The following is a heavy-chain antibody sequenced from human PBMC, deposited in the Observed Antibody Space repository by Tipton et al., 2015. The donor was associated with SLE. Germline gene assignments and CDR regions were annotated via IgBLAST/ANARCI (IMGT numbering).Heavy chain of an antibody. CDR1: GGSFSGYY. CDR3: ARAVGDTSGYLDY. CDR2: INHSGAT. Sequence: TLSLTCTVYGGSFSGYYWSWIRQPPGKGLEWIGEINHSGATNYNPSLKSRVTISVDTSRNQFSLKVNSVTAADTAVYYCARAVGDTSGYLDYWGLGTLVTVSS. V-gene: IGHV4-34*01. D-gene: IGHD3-22*01. J-gene: IGHJ4*02.